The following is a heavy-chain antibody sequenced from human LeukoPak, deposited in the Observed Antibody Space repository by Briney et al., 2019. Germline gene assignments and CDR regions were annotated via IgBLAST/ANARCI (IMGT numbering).Heavy chain of an antibody. V-gene: IGHV4-59*11. CDR2: IYYSGST. J-gene: IGHJ6*03. CDR3: ARGKVELRDYYYYMDV. CDR1: GGSISSHY. Sequence: SETLSLTCTVSGGSISSHYWSWIRQPPGKGLEWLGYIYYSGSTNYNPSLKSRVTISVDTSKNQFSLRLSSVTAADTAVYYCARGKVELRDYYYYMDVWGKGTTVTVSS. D-gene: IGHD1-7*01.